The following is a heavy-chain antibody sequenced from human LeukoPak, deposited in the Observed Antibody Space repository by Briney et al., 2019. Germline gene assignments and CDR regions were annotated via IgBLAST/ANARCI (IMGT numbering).Heavy chain of an antibody. CDR2: SGSST. CDR1: GFTFSNYW. CDR3: AKALSYGMDV. V-gene: IGHV3-23*01. J-gene: IGHJ6*02. Sequence: GGSLRLSCVASGFTFSNYWMHWVRQVPGKGLAWVSASGSSTYYADSVKGRFTISRDNSMNTLYLQMNSLRAEDTAVYYCAKALSYGMDVWGQGTTVTVSS.